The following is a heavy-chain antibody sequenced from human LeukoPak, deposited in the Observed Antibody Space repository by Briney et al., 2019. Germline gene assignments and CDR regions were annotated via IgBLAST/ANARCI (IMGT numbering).Heavy chain of an antibody. CDR1: GGSISSSSYY. V-gene: IGHV4-39*07. Sequence: SETLSLTYTVSGGSISSSSYYWGWIRQPPGKGLEWIGSIYYSGSTYYNPSLKSRVTISVDTSKNQFSLKLSSVTAADTAVYYCARDYGSGSSAVWGKGTTVTVSS. CDR2: IYYSGST. D-gene: IGHD3-10*01. CDR3: ARDYGSGSSAV. J-gene: IGHJ6*04.